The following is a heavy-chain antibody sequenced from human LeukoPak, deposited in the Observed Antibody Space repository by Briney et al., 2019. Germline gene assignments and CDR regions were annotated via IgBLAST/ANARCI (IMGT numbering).Heavy chain of an antibody. Sequence: GGSLRLSCAASGFTFSSYWMHWVRHAPGKGLVWVSRINSDGSSTSYADSVKGRFTISRDNAKNTLYLQMNSLRAEDTAVYYCAREGYGDYLPDYWGQGTLVTVSS. D-gene: IGHD4-17*01. CDR3: AREGYGDYLPDY. CDR2: INSDGSST. CDR1: GFTFSSYW. J-gene: IGHJ4*02. V-gene: IGHV3-74*01.